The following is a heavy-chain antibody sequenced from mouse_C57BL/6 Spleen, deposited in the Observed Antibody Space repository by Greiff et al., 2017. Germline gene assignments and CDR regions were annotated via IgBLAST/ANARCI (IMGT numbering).Heavy chain of an antibody. Sequence: VQLQQSGPGLVKPSQSLSLTCSVTGYSITSGYYWNWIRQFPGNKLEWMGYISYDGSNNYNPSLKNRISITRDTSKNQFFLKLNSVTTEDTATYYCARFYGNYAAMDYWGQGTSVTVSS. V-gene: IGHV3-6*01. CDR2: ISYDGSN. CDR1: GYSITSGYY. CDR3: ARFYGNYAAMDY. D-gene: IGHD2-1*01. J-gene: IGHJ4*01.